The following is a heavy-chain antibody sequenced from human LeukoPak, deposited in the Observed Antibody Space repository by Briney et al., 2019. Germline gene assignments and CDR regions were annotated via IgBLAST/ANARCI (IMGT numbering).Heavy chain of an antibody. J-gene: IGHJ4*02. Sequence: GGSLRLSCAASGFTFSDYYMSWIRQAPGKGLVWVSRINYDGSTNYADSVKGRFTISGDNARNTLYMQMNSLRAEDTAVYYCVRGCSSTSCYPFDCWGQGTLVTVSS. V-gene: IGHV3-74*01. CDR2: INYDGST. D-gene: IGHD2-2*01. CDR1: GFTFSDYY. CDR3: VRGCSSTSCYPFDC.